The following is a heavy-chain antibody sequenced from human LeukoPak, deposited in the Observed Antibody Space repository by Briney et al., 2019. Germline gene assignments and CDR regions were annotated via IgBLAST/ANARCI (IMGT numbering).Heavy chain of an antibody. CDR3: ARGGGLDV. CDR2: INHNGNVN. D-gene: IGHD3-16*01. J-gene: IGHJ6*02. V-gene: IGHV3-7*03. CDR1: GFTFSSYW. Sequence: GGSLRLSCAASGFTFSSYWMNWARQAPGKGLAWVASINHNGNVNYYVDSVKGRFTISRDNAKNSLYLQMSNLRAEDTAVYFCARGGGLDVWGQGATVTVSS.